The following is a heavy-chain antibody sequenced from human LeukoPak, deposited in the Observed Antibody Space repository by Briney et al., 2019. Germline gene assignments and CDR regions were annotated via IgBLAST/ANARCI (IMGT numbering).Heavy chain of an antibody. J-gene: IGHJ6*03. D-gene: IGHD6-13*01. CDR1: GFTFSSYA. V-gene: IGHV3-23*01. Sequence: GGSLRLSCAASGFTFSSYAMSWVRQAPGKGLEWVSAISGSGGSTYYADSVKGRFTISRDNAKNSLYLQMNSLRAEDTALYYCAREWQQLWFYYYYMDVWGKGTTVTVSS. CDR3: AREWQQLWFYYYYMDV. CDR2: ISGSGGST.